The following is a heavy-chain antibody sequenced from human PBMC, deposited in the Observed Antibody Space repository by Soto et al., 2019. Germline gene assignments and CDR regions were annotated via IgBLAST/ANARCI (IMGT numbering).Heavy chain of an antibody. CDR1: GFTFRSYN. V-gene: IGHV3-48*02. CDR2: ITSSSITI. J-gene: IGHJ4*02. Sequence: EVQLVESGGGLVQPGGSLRLSCAASGFTFRSYNMNWVRQAPGKGLEWVSYITSSSITIYYADSVKGRFTISRDNAKNSLYLQMNSLRDEDTAVYYCATSGSYRLDYWGQGTLVTVSS. D-gene: IGHD1-26*01. CDR3: ATSGSYRLDY.